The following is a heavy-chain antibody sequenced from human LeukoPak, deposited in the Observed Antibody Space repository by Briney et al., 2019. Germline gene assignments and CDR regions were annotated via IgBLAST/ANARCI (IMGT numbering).Heavy chain of an antibody. CDR2: VYYSGNT. CDR3: ARGPYSNSWYQFDF. CDR1: GGSVSSGSYY. V-gene: IGHV4-61*01. J-gene: IGHJ4*02. Sequence: SETLSLTCTVSGGSVSSGSYYWSWIRQPPGKGLEWVGYVYYSGNTNYNPSLKSRVTISVDTSKTQFSLKLTSVTAADTAVYYCARGPYSNSWYQFDFWGQGTLVTVSS. D-gene: IGHD6-13*01.